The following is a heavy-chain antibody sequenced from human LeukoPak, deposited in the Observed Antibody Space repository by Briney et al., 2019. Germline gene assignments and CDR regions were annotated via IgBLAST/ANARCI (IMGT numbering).Heavy chain of an antibody. J-gene: IGHJ4*02. D-gene: IGHD3-10*01. V-gene: IGHV1-46*01. CDR1: GGTFSSYA. Sequence: ASVKVSCKASGGTFSSYAISWVRQAPGQGLEWMGIINPSGGSTSCAQKFQGRVTMTRDTSTSTVYMELSSLRSEDTAVYYCARDIYGSGSYYSPLQGYSFDYWGQGTLVTVSS. CDR3: ARDIYGSGSYYSPLQGYSFDY. CDR2: INPSGGST.